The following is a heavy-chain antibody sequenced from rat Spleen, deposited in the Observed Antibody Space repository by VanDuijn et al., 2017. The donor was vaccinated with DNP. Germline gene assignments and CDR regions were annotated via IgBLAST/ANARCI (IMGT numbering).Heavy chain of an antibody. Sequence: EVQLVESGGGLVQPGRSLKLSCAASGFVFSDYNMAWVRQAPKKGLEWVATIVHDGSRTYYRDSVKGRFTISRDNAKNTLHLQMDSLRSEDTATYYCTTLNFYASLSEYFDYWGQGVMVTDSS. CDR3: TTLNFYASLSEYFDY. CDR1: GFVFSDYN. V-gene: IGHV5S10*01. D-gene: IGHD1-12*01. J-gene: IGHJ2*01. CDR2: IVHDGSRT.